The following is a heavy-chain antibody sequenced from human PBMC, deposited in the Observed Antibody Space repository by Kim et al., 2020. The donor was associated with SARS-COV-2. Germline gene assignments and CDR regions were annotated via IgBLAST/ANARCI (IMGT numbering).Heavy chain of an antibody. CDR2: ISWDGGST. D-gene: IGHD6-13*01. CDR1: GFTFDDYT. CDR3: AKDKRPTRIAAAGVYYYYGMDV. J-gene: IGHJ6*02. Sequence: GGSLRLSCAASGFTFDDYTMYWVRQAPGKGLEWVSLISWDGGSTYYADSVKGRFTISRDNSKNSLYLQMNSLRTEDTALYYCAKDKRPTRIAAAGVYYYYGMDVWGQGTTVTVSS. V-gene: IGHV3-43*01.